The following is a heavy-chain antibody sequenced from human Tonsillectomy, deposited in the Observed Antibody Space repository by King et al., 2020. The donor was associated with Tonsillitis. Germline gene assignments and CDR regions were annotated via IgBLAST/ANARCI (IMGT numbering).Heavy chain of an antibody. J-gene: IGHJ6*03. Sequence: VQLQQSGPGLVKPSQTLSLTCAISGDSVSSNSAAWNWIRQSPSRGLEWLGRTYYRSTWYNDYAVSVKSRITINPDTSKNQFSLQLNYVTPEDTAVYYCARERDVDIVATVYYYYYMDVWGKGTTVTVSS. CDR3: ARERDVDIVATVYYYYYMDV. CDR1: GDSVSSNSAA. V-gene: IGHV6-1*01. D-gene: IGHD5-12*01. CDR2: TYYRSTWYN.